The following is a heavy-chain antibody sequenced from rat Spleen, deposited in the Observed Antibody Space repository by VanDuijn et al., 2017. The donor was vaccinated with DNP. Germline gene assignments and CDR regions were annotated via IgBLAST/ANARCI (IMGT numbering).Heavy chain of an antibody. CDR1: GFIFSDYY. J-gene: IGHJ2*01. CDR2: IRYDGATT. Sequence: EVQLVESGGGLVQPGRSLKLSCAGSGFIFSDYYMAWVRQAPTKGLEWVAYIRYDGATTYYGDSVEGRFTISRDNAKSSLYLQMNSLRSEDMATYYCARHVLPLRVWDYWGQGVMVTVSS. D-gene: IGHD1-4*01. CDR3: ARHVLPLRVWDY. V-gene: IGHV5-22*01.